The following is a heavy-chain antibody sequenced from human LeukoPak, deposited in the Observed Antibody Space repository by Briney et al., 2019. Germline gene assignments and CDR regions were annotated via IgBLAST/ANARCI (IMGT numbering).Heavy chain of an antibody. Sequence: TLSLTCTVSGGSVFSGSHYWSWIRQPPGKGLEWIVYISHTGSTNYNPSLNSRVTMLIDTSKNQFSLKLSSVTAADAAMYYCARVEYQLLGRYYYYGLDVWGQGTTVTVSS. CDR2: ISHTGST. V-gene: IGHV4-61*01. CDR1: GGSVFSGSHY. J-gene: IGHJ6*02. CDR3: ARVEYQLLGRYYYYGLDV. D-gene: IGHD2-2*01.